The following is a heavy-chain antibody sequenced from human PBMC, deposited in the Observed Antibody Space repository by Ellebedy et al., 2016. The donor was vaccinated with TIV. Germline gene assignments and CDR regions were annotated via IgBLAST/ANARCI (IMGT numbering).Heavy chain of an antibody. CDR1: GFTFDDYA. J-gene: IGHJ1*01. V-gene: IGHV3-9*01. CDR2: ISWNSGSI. CDR3: AKDIDYDSSRGHFQH. Sequence: SLKISXAASGFTFDDYAMHWVRQAPGKGLEWVPGISWNSGSIGYADSVKGRFTISRDNAKNSLYLQMNSLRAEDTALYYCAKDIDYDSSRGHFQHWGQGTLVTVSS. D-gene: IGHD3-22*01.